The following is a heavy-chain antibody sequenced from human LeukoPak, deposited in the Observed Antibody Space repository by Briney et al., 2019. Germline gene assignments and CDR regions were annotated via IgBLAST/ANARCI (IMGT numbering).Heavy chain of an antibody. CDR2: IYYSGST. J-gene: IGHJ4*02. V-gene: IGHV4-59*08. CDR1: GGAITNYY. CDR3: ARREYSGYGIDY. Sequence: TPSETLSFTGTGTGGAITNYYWSWIRQPPGQGLQWIGYIYYSGSTNYNPSLKSRVTISVDTSKNQFSLKLSSVTAADTAVYYCARREYSGYGIDYWGQGTLVTVSS. D-gene: IGHD5-12*01.